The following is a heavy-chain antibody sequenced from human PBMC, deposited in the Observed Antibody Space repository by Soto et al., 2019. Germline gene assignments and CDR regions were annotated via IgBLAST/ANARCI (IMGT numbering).Heavy chain of an antibody. CDR2: MNPLHGDT. J-gene: IGHJ3*02. D-gene: IGHD6-19*01. CDR3: ARGNSGAFDI. V-gene: IGHV1-3*01. CDR1: GYTFTTYS. Sequence: QVQLVQSGAEVKKPGASVKVSCKASGYTFTTYSMHWVRQAPGQRLEWMGWMNPLHGDTKYSQRFQGRLNIIRDTSASTAYMELSSLRSGDTAIYYCARGNSGAFDIWGQGTMVTVSS.